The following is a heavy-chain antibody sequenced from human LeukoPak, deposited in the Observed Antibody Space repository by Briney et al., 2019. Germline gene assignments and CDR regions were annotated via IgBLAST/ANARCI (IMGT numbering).Heavy chain of an antibody. J-gene: IGHJ4*02. D-gene: IGHD3-9*01. CDR1: GFNFSSYS. CDR2: IKQDGSEK. V-gene: IGHV3-7*01. Sequence: GGSLRLSCAASGFNFSSYSMNWVRQAPGKGLEWVANIKQDGSEKYYVDSVKGRFTISRDNAKNSLYLQMNSLRAEDTAVYYCAREGYYDILTLDYWGQGTLVTVSS. CDR3: AREGYYDILTLDY.